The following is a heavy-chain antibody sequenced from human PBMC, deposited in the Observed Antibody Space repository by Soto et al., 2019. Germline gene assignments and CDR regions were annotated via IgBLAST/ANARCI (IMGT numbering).Heavy chain of an antibody. V-gene: IGHV3-30*18. CDR2: ISYDGSNK. CDR1: GFTFSSYG. D-gene: IGHD3-3*01. J-gene: IGHJ6*02. Sequence: GGSLRLSCAASGFTFSSYGMHWVRQAPGKGLEWVAVISYDGSNKYYADSVKGRFTISRDNSKNTLYLQMNSLRAEDTAVYYCAKDPARFLEWLLTPEYYYYGMDVWGQGTTVTVSS. CDR3: AKDPARFLEWLLTPEYYYYGMDV.